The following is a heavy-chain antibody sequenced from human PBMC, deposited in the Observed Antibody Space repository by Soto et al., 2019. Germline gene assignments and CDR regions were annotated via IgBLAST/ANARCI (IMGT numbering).Heavy chain of an antibody. CDR2: MNPNSGNT. CDR1: GYTFTSYD. Sequence: QVQLVQYGAEVKKPGASVKVSCKASGYTFTSYDINWVRQATGQGLEWMGWMNPNSGNTGYAQKFQCRVTMTRNTAISTAYMELSSLRSEDAAVYYCARGGPRPNCAISYYYGMDVWGQGPTVTVSS. V-gene: IGHV1-8*01. J-gene: IGHJ6*02. D-gene: IGHD7-27*01. CDR3: ARGGPRPNCAISYYYGMDV.